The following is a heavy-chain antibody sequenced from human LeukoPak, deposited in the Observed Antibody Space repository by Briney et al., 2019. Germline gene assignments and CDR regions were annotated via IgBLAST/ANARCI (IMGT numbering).Heavy chain of an antibody. D-gene: IGHD3-10*01. CDR1: GGSISSSSYY. V-gene: IGHV4-39*07. Sequence: SGTLSLTCTVSGGSISSSSYYFDWIRQTPGKGLEWIGNIYYSGSTLYNPSLKSRVTISVDASKNQFSLKLSSVTAADTAVYYCATDGAVVRGIIDYWGQGTLVTVSS. CDR2: IYYSGST. J-gene: IGHJ4*02. CDR3: ATDGAVVRGIIDY.